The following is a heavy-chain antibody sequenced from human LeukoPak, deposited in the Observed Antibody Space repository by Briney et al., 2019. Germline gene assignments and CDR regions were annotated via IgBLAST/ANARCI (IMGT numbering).Heavy chain of an antibody. J-gene: IGHJ4*01. D-gene: IGHD2-21*01. CDR2: IHPGDSDT. CDR1: GYSFSSYW. V-gene: IGHV5-51*01. Sequence: GESLKISCKGSGYSFSSYWIGWVRQMPGKGLEWIGIIHPGDSDTRYSPSFQGQVTMSVDKSISTAYLQWSSLKASDTAMYYCASAYYSSAFDYWGQGTLVTVSS. CDR3: ASAYYSSAFDY.